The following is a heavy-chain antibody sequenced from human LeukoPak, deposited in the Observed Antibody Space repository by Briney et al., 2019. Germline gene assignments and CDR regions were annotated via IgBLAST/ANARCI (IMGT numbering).Heavy chain of an antibody. CDR2: ISSSSSYI. CDR1: GFTFSSYS. Sequence: GGSLRLSCAASGFTFSSYSMNWVRQAPGKGLEWVSSISSSSSYIYYADSVKGRFTISRDNAKNSLYLQMNSLRAEDTAVYYCARVLYQYNWFDPWGQGTLVTVSS. D-gene: IGHD2-8*01. V-gene: IGHV3-21*01. CDR3: ARVLYQYNWFDP. J-gene: IGHJ5*02.